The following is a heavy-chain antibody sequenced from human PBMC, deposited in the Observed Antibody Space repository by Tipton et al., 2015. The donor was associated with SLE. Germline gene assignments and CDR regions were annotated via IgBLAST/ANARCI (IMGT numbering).Heavy chain of an antibody. D-gene: IGHD6-13*01. CDR1: GGSISSTNYF. CDR2: IYQSGRT. V-gene: IGHV4-61*02. CDR3: ARVAAATGRGNYFYYHMDV. Sequence: TLSLTCTVSGGSISSTNYFWTWIRQPAGKGLEWIGSIYQSGRTIYNLSLKSRVTVSVDPSKNQFSLNLSSVTAADTAVYYCARVAAATGRGNYFYYHMDVWGKGTTVTVSS. J-gene: IGHJ6*03.